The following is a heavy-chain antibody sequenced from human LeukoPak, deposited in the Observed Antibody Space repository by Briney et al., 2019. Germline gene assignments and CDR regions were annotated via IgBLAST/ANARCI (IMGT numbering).Heavy chain of an antibody. J-gene: IGHJ4*02. Sequence: GASVKVSCKASGGTFSSYAISWVRHAPGQGLEWMGRIIPILGIANYAQKFQGRVTITADKSTSTAYMELSSLRSEGTAVYYCARDEDGPFDYWGQGTLVTVSS. CDR3: ARDEDGPFDY. V-gene: IGHV1-69*04. CDR1: GGTFSSYA. CDR2: IIPILGIA.